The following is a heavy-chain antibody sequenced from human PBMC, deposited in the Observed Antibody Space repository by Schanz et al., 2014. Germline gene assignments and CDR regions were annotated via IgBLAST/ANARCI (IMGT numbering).Heavy chain of an antibody. V-gene: IGHV3-7*02. CDR1: TFTFSSDC. J-gene: IGHJ6*02. Sequence: EVQLAESGGGLVQPGGSLRLSCAASTFTFSSDCMSWVRQAPGKGLEWVANIKEDGSVKDYVDSVKGRFTISRDNAKNSLFLQMNSLRAEDTAVYYCLAPDYDMDVWGQGTTVTVSS. CDR3: LAPDYDMDV. CDR2: IKEDGSVK.